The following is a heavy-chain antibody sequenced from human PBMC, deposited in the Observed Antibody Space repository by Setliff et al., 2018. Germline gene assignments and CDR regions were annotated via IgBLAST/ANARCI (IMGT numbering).Heavy chain of an antibody. J-gene: IGHJ6*03. V-gene: IGHV1-69*05. Sequence: SVKVSCKASGGTFSRYAINWVRQAPGQGLEWMGGTIPLFGTTDYAQKFHGRVTIITDESTSTAYMELSRLTSDDTAVYYCAREGVDTRSSTDYRYYMDVWGQGTAVTVSS. CDR2: TIPLFGTT. CDR3: AREGVDTRSSTDYRYYMDV. D-gene: IGHD2-15*01. CDR1: GGTFSRYA.